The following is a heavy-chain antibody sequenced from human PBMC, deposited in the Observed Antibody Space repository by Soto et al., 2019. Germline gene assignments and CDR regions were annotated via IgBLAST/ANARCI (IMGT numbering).Heavy chain of an antibody. CDR1: GFNFVNFC. J-gene: IGHJ4*02. CDR2: ISNDENIK. D-gene: IGHD5-12*01. CDR3: ARGLRGVLDY. V-gene: IGHV3-33*01. Sequence: GGSLRLSCVASGFNFVNFCMHWVRQAPGKGLEWLTVISNDENIKQDSVRGRFAIARDNSKNTLYLHLTSLRAEDTAIYYCARGLRGVLDYWGQGTLVTVSS.